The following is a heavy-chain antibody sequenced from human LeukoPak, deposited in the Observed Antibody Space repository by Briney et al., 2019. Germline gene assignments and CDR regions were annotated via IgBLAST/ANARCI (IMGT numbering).Heavy chain of an antibody. Sequence: SETLSLTCTVSGYSISSGYYWVWIRQTPGKGLEWIGSIYRSGSTNYNPSLKSRVTISVDTSKNQFSLKLSSVTAADTAVYYCARSIVPGRLQYFQHWGQGTLVTVSS. CDR3: ARSIVPGRLQYFQH. D-gene: IGHD1-26*01. V-gene: IGHV4-38-2*02. J-gene: IGHJ1*01. CDR1: GYSISSGYY. CDR2: IYRSGST.